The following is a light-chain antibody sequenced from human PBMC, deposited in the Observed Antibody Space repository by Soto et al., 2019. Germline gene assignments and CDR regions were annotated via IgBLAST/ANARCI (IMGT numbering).Light chain of an antibody. J-gene: IGKJ2*01. CDR2: KAS. V-gene: IGKV1-5*03. CDR1: QSITTW. Sequence: DIPMTQSPSTLSASVGDRVTITCRASQSITTWLAWYQQKPGKAPNLLIYKASNLETGVPSRFSGSGSGTEFTLTISGLQRDDVATYYCQQYETYYTFGQGTKLEIK. CDR3: QQYETYYT.